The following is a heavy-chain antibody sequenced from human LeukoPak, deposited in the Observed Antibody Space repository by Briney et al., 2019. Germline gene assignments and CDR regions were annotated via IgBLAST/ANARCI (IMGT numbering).Heavy chain of an antibody. D-gene: IGHD3-22*01. V-gene: IGHV3-30*18. CDR3: AKDQGRRYYDSSGYNFDY. Sequence: PGRSLRLSCATSGFTFSNYGMHWVRQAPGKGLEWVAVISYDGSNKYYADSVKGRFTISRDNSKNTLYLQMNSLRAEDTAVYYCAKDQGRRYYDSSGYNFDYWGQGTLVTVSS. CDR2: ISYDGSNK. CDR1: GFTFSNYG. J-gene: IGHJ4*02.